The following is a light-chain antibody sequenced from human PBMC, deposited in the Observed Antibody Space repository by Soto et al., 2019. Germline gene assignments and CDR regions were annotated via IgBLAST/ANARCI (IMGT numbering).Light chain of an antibody. V-gene: IGLV2-23*01. J-gene: IGLJ3*02. CDR3: CSFAGSSTS. CDR2: DDT. CDR1: SSDVGTYKP. Sequence: LTQPASVSGSTGQSITISCTGTSSDVGTYKPVSWYQQYPGKAPKVIIYDDTKRPSGVSSRFSGSKSGNTASLTISGLQAEDEADYYCCSFAGSSTSFGGGTKSPS.